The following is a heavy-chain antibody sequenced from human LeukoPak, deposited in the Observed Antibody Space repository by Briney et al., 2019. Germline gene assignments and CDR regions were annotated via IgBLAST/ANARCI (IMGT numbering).Heavy chain of an antibody. CDR2: IYSGGST. V-gene: IGHV3-53*01. CDR1: GFTVSSNY. CDR3: ARDLAAAGVDY. D-gene: IGHD6-13*01. Sequence: PRGSLRLSCAASGFTVSSNYMSWVRQAPGKGLEWVSVIYSGGSTYYADSVKGRFTISRDNSKNTLYLQMNSLRAEDTAVYYCARDLAAAGVDYWGQGTLVTVSS. J-gene: IGHJ4*02.